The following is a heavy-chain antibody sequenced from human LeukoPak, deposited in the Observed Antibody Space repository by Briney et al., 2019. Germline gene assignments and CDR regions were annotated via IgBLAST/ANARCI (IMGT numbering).Heavy chain of an antibody. CDR3: ARDLKDSSGYNDAFDI. Sequence: GSLRLSCAASGFTFSSYSMNWVRQAPGKGLEWVSSISSSSSYIYYADSVKGRFTISRDNAKNSLYLQMNSLRAEDTAVYYCARDLKDSSGYNDAFDIWGQGTMVTVSS. J-gene: IGHJ3*02. CDR1: GFTFSSYS. D-gene: IGHD3-22*01. V-gene: IGHV3-21*01. CDR2: ISSSSSYI.